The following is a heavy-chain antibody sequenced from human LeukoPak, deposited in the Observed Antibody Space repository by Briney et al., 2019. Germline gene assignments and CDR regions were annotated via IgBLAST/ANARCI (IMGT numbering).Heavy chain of an antibody. J-gene: IGHJ4*02. D-gene: IGHD3-22*01. CDR3: ARDRGSSGYHFDY. V-gene: IGHV3-48*01. CDR1: GFTFGDFA. CDR2: ISTTNSSTI. Sequence: GGSLRLSCTASGFTFGDFALNWVRQAPGKGLEWVSYISTTNSSTIYYADSVEGRFTISRDNAENSLYLQMNSLRAEDTAVYYCARDRGSSGYHFDYWGQGTLVTVSS.